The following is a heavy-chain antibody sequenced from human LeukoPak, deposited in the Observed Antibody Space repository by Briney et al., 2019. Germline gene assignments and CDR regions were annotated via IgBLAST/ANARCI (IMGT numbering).Heavy chain of an antibody. J-gene: IGHJ4*02. V-gene: IGHV3-30*19. CDR3: ARAPYYYDSSGLQYFDY. CDR1: GFTFSSYG. Sequence: GGSLRLSCAASGFTFSSYGMHWVRQAPGKGLEWVAVISYDGSNKYYADSVKGRFTISRDNSKNTLYLQMNSLRAEDTAVYYCARAPYYYDSSGLQYFDYWGQGTLVTVSS. D-gene: IGHD3-22*01. CDR2: ISYDGSNK.